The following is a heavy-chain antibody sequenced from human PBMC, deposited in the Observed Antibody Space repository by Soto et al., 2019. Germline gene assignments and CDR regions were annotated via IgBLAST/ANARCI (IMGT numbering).Heavy chain of an antibody. Sequence: GGSLRLSCAASGFTFSSYDMHWVRQSTGKGLEWVSAIGTAGDTYYPGSVKGRFTISRENAKNSLYLQMNSLRAGDTAVYYCARASSGYSSRDHYYYYGMDVWGQGTTVTVSS. V-gene: IGHV3-13*01. D-gene: IGHD6-13*01. CDR2: IGTAGDT. CDR3: ARASSGYSSRDHYYYYGMDV. J-gene: IGHJ6*02. CDR1: GFTFSSYD.